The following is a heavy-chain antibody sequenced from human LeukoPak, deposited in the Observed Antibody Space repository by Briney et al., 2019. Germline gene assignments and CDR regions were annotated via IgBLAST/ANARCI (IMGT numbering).Heavy chain of an antibody. CDR2: INWDDDK. V-gene: IGHV2-70*04. J-gene: IGHJ4*02. Sequence: GSGPALVKPTQTLTLTCTFPGFSLSTSGMRVSWIRQPPGKALEWLARINWDDDKFYSTSLKTRLTISKDTSKNHVVLTMTNMDPVDTATYYCARTDGYNPFDYWGQGTLVTVSS. D-gene: IGHD5-24*01. CDR3: ARTDGYNPFDY. CDR1: GFSLSTSGMR.